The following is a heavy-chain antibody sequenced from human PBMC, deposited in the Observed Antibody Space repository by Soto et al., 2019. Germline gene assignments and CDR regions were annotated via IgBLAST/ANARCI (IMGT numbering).Heavy chain of an antibody. CDR3: ASLAESNRCNRSGAVKCSFDV. CDR1: GYTFTSYA. CDR2: MNPNTGNS. Sequence: GASLTVSCQASGYTFTSYAIYWVRQATGQGLEWMGWMNPNTGNSGYAQKFQGRVTVTSDTSINTVHMELSSLRSEDTVVYYCASLAESNRCNRSGAVKCSFDVW. J-gene: IGHJ6*01. V-gene: IGHV1-8*01. D-gene: IGHD2-8*02.